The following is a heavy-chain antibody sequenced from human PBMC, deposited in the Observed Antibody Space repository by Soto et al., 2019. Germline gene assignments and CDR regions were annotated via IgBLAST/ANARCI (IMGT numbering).Heavy chain of an antibody. D-gene: IGHD3-22*01. CDR3: ARDPLPDYYDSSCYLLGWFAP. CDR2: ISAYNGNT. V-gene: IGHV1-18*01. Sequence: QVQLVQSGAEVKKPGASVKVSCKASGYTFTSYGISWVRQAPGQGLEWMGWISAYNGNTNYAQKLQGRVTMATDTSTSTAYMELRSLRSDDTAVYYCARDPLPDYYDSSCYLLGWFAPWGQGTLVTVSS. CDR1: GYTFTSYG. J-gene: IGHJ5*02.